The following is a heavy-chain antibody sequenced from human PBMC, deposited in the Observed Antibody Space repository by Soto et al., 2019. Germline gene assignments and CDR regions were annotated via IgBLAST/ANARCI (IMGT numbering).Heavy chain of an antibody. CDR2: IIPVFRST. D-gene: IGHD1-7*01. Sequence: VQLVQSGAEVKKPGSSVKVSCKASGDTFSSYSITWVRQAPGQGLEWMGGIIPVFRSTNYAQKFQGRVTITADESTTTAYMELPSLRPQDTAVYFCARDDGWNYRYYDMEVW. V-gene: IGHV1-69*12. J-gene: IGHJ6*01. CDR1: GDTFSSYS. CDR3: ARDDGWNYRYYDMEV.